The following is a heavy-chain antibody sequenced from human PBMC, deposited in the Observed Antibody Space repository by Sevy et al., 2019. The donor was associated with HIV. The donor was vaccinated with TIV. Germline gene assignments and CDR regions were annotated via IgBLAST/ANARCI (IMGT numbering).Heavy chain of an antibody. D-gene: IGHD2-15*01. J-gene: IGHJ4*02. CDR2: IIPIFGTA. CDR1: GGTFSSYA. V-gene: IGHV1-69*13. CDR3: ARWSGCSGGSCYLFDY. Sequence: ASVKVSCKASGGTFSSYAISWVRQAPGQGLEWMGGIIPIFGTANYAQKFQGRVTITADESTSTAYMELSSLRSEDTAVYYCARWSGCSGGSCYLFDYWGQGTLVTVSS.